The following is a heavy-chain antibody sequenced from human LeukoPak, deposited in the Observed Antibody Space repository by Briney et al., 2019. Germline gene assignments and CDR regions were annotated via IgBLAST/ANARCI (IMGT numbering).Heavy chain of an antibody. D-gene: IGHD6-13*01. CDR3: ARGRTIAAAGTD. J-gene: IGHJ4*02. Sequence: ASVKVSCKASGYTFTGYYMHWVRQAPGQGLEWMGWINPNSGGTNYAQKFQGRVTMTRNTSISTAYMELSSLRSEDTAVYYCARGRTIAAAGTDWGQGTLVTVSS. CDR1: GYTFTGYY. V-gene: IGHV1-2*02. CDR2: INPNSGGT.